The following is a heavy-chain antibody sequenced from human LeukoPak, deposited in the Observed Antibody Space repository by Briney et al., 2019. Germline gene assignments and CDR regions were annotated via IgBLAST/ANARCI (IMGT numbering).Heavy chain of an antibody. V-gene: IGHV3-66*01. CDR2: IYTGETT. D-gene: IGHD6-19*01. Sequence: PGGSLRLSCAASGFTVGSKYMSWVRQAPGKGLEWVSVIYTGETTYYADSVKGRFTISRDNSKNTLYLQMDGLRVEDTAVYYCAKVGAVAAVENWGQGTLVTVSS. CDR3: AKVGAVAAVEN. J-gene: IGHJ4*02. CDR1: GFTVGSKY.